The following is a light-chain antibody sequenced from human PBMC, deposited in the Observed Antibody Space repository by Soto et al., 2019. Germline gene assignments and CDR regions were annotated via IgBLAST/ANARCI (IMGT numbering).Light chain of an antibody. CDR3: CSYAGSRTYL. CDR2: EGT. CDR1: SGDVGSYDL. V-gene: IGLV2-23*01. J-gene: IGLJ1*01. Sequence: QSVLTQPASVSGSPGQSITISCTGTSGDVGSYDLVSWYQQQPGKAPKLLIYEGTQRPSGLSTRFSGSKSGNTASLTISGLQADDEADYYCCSYAGSRTYLFGTGTKATIL.